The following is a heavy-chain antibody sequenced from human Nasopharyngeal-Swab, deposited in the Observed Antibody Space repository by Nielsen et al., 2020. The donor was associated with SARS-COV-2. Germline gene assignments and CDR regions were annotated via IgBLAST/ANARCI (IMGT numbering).Heavy chain of an antibody. CDR3: ATNNPGPDIVVVPAAIFDY. D-gene: IGHD2-2*01. Sequence: SETLSLTCTVSGGSISSGGYYWSWIRQHPGKGLEWIGYIYYSGSTYYNPSLKSRVTISVDTSKNQFSLKLGSVTAADTAVYYCATNNPGPDIVVVPAAIFDYWGQGTLVTVSS. J-gene: IGHJ4*02. CDR2: IYYSGST. CDR1: GGSISSGGYY. V-gene: IGHV4-31*03.